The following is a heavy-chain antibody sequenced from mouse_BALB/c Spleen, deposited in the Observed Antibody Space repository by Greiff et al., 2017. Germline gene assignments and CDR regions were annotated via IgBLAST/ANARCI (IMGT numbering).Heavy chain of an antibody. CDR1: GFNIKDYY. V-gene: IGHV14-4*02. CDR2: IDPENGDT. CDR3: NARGASVDRFAY. Sequence: EVQLQQSGAELVRSGASVKLSCTASGFNIKDYYMHWVKQRPEQGLEWIGWIDPENGDTEYAPKFQGKATMTADTSSNTAYLQLSSLTSEDTAVYYCNARGASVDRFAYWGQGTLVTVSA. J-gene: IGHJ3*01.